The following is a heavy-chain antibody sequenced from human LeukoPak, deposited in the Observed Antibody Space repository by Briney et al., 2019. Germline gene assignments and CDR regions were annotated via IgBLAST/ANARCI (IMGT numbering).Heavy chain of an antibody. V-gene: IGHV3-48*04. D-gene: IGHD1-7*01. J-gene: IGHJ6*03. CDR1: GFTFSSYS. CDR3: ARDPDNWNYDAMDV. CDR2: ISSSSSTI. Sequence: GGSLRLSCAASGFTFSSYSMNWVRQAPEKGLEWVSYISSSSSTIYYADSVKGRFTISRDNAKNSLYLQMNSLRAEDTAVYYCARDPDNWNYDAMDVWGKGTTVTVSS.